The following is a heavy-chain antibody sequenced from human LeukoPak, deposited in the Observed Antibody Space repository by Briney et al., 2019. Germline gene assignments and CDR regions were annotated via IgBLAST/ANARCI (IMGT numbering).Heavy chain of an antibody. CDR1: GFTFSSYA. CDR2: ISDSGGST. J-gene: IGHJ4*02. CDR3: AKRRGGRGCSDY. Sequence: GASLRLSCAASGFTFSSYAMSWVRQAPGKGLEWVSTISDSGGSTYYADSVKGRFTISRDNSKNTLYLQMNSLRAEDTAIYYCAKRRGGRGCSDYWGQGTLVTVSS. V-gene: IGHV3-23*01. D-gene: IGHD6-19*01.